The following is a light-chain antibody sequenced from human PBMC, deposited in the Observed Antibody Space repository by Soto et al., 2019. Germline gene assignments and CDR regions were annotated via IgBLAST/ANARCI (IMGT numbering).Light chain of an antibody. CDR2: EGS. V-gene: IGLV2-14*02. J-gene: IGLJ2*01. Sequence: QSALTQPASVSGSPEQSITISCTGTSSDVGAYNLVSWYQQHPGKAPKLIIYEGSKRPSGISHRFSGSKSDNTASLTISGLRAEDEAHYHCCSYTTIKTVVFGGGTKVTVL. CDR1: SSDVGAYNL. CDR3: CSYTTIKTVV.